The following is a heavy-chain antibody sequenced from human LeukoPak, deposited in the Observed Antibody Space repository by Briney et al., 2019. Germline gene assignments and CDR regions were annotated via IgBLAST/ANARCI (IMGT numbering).Heavy chain of an antibody. CDR2: IYYSGST. V-gene: IGHV4-39*01. CDR3: ARHGIVVVRGHMDV. D-gene: IGHD2-2*01. J-gene: IGHJ6*03. Sequence: SETLSLTCTVSGGSISSSSYYWGWIRQPPGKGLEWIGSIYYSGSTYYNPSLKSRVTISVDTSKNQFSLKLSSVTAADTAVYYCARHGIVVVRGHMDVWGKGTTVTISS. CDR1: GGSISSSSYY.